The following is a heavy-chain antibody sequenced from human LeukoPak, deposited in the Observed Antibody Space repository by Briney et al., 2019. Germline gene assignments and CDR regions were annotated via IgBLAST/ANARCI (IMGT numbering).Heavy chain of an antibody. CDR3: TRDHDFWSGPFDV. D-gene: IGHD3-3*01. CDR2: IRRKGYGGTT. Sequence: PGGSLRLSCTASGCTFGDYSLSWVRQAPEKGLEWVGFIRRKGYGGTTEYAPSVKGRFIISRDDSKSTAYLQMNSLKTEDTAVYYCTRDHDFWSGPFDVWGKGTTVTVSS. J-gene: IGHJ6*04. V-gene: IGHV3-49*04. CDR1: GCTFGDYS.